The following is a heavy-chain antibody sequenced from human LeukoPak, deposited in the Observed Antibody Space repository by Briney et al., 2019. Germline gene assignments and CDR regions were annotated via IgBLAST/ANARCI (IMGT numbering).Heavy chain of an antibody. D-gene: IGHD4-17*01. Sequence: PGRSLRLPCAASGFTFSNYGMHWVRQAPGKGLEWVAVIWYDGCNKYYADCVRGRFTISRDNSKNTLYLQMHSLRAEETAVYFCARDGFPGAVTQNEGWWFFDLWVRGTLVSVCS. CDR2: IWYDGCNK. CDR1: GFTFSNYG. J-gene: IGHJ2*01. V-gene: IGHV3-33*08. CDR3: ARDGFPGAVTQNEGWWFFDL.